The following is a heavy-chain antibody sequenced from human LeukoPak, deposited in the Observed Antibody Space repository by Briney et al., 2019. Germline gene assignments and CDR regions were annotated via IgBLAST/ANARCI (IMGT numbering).Heavy chain of an antibody. J-gene: IGHJ3*02. CDR3: ARWYFDWFDAFDI. CDR1: GGSFSGYY. V-gene: IGHV4-34*01. Sequence: SETLSLTCAVYGGSFSGYYWSWGRQPPGKGLEWGGEINHSGRTNYNPSLKRRGTISVDTSKTQFSLKLSSVTAADTAVYYCARWYFDWFDAFDIWGQGTMVTVSS. D-gene: IGHD3-9*01. CDR2: INHSGRT.